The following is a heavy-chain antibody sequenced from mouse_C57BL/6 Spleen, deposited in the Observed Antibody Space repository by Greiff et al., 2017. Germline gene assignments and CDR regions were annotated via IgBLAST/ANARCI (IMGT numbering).Heavy chain of an antibody. CDR1: GYAFSSSW. J-gene: IGHJ4*01. CDR2: IYPGDGDT. V-gene: IGHV1-82*01. CDR3: ARFGNLYAMDY. Sequence: LQESGPELVKPGASVKISCKASGYAFSSSWMNWVKQRPGQGLEWIGRIYPGDGDTNYNGKFKGKATLTADKSSSTAYMQLSSLTSEDSAVYFCARFGNLYAMDYRGQGTSVTVSS. D-gene: IGHD2-1*01.